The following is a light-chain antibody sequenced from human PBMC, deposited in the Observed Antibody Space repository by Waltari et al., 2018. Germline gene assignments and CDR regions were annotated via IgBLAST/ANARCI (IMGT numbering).Light chain of an antibody. CDR3: QSYHNSLGYVV. CDR2: SSV. J-gene: IGLJ2*01. Sequence: QSVLTQPPSVSGAPGQTVTISCTGDSSNIGAGYFVHWYQMLPGTAPKLLIYSSVDRRPGVPARFSGSKSGTSASLAITGLQADDEGDYYCQSYHNSLGYVVFGGGTKLTVL. V-gene: IGLV1-40*01. CDR1: SSNIGAGYF.